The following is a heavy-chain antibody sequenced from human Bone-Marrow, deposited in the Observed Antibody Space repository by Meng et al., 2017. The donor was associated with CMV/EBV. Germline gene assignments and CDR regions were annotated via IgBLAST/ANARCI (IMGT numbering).Heavy chain of an antibody. D-gene: IGHD1-14*01. CDR1: GYTFTSYY. CDR3: AAKIDITYFDF. Sequence: ASVKVSCKASGYTFTSYYMHWVRQAPGQGLEWMGVINPNGGTTAYAQKFQGRVTMTGDTSTSTIYMEFNSLRSEDTAVYFCAAKIDITYFDFWGQGTLVTVSS. CDR2: INPNGGTT. V-gene: IGHV1-46*01. J-gene: IGHJ4*02.